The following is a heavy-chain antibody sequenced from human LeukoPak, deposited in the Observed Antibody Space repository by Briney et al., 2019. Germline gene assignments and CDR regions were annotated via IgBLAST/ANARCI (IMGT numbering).Heavy chain of an antibody. CDR1: GYTFTSYG. Sequence: ASVKVSCKASGYTFTSYGISWVRQAPGQGLEWMGWISAYNGNTNYAQKFQGRVTITADKSTSTAYMELSSLRSEDTAVYYCARERYGDYWFDPWGQGTLVTVSS. CDR2: ISAYNGNT. D-gene: IGHD4-17*01. J-gene: IGHJ5*02. CDR3: ARERYGDYWFDP. V-gene: IGHV1-18*01.